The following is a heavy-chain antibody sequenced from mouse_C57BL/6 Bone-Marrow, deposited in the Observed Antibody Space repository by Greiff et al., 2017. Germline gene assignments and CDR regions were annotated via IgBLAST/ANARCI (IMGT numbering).Heavy chain of an antibody. CDR1: GYTFTSYY. D-gene: IGHD1-1*01. J-gene: IGHJ3*01. Sequence: LQQSGAELVRPGASVKMSCKASGYTFTSYYMHWVKQTPRQGLEWIGAIYPGNGDTSYNQKFKGKATLTVDTSSSTANMQLSSLTSEDSAVYFCARGCSSWFAYWGQGTLLTVSA. V-gene: IGHV1-12*01. CDR3: ARGCSSWFAY. CDR2: IYPGNGDT.